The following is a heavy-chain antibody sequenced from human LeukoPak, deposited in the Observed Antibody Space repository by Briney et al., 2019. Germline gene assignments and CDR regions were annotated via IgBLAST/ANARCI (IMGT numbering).Heavy chain of an antibody. CDR3: ARGYCSGGSCYSFFDY. J-gene: IGHJ4*02. CDR2: IIPIFGTA. D-gene: IGHD2-15*01. CDR1: GGTFSSYA. V-gene: IGHV1-69*01. Sequence: SVKVSCKASGGTFSSYAISWVRQAPGQGLEWMGGIIPIFGTANYAQKFQGRVTITADESTSTACMELSSLRSGDTAVYYCARGYCSGGSCYSFFDYWGQGTLVTVSS.